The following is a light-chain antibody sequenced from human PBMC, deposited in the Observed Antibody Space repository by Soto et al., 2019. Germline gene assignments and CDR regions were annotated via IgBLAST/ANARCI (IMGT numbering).Light chain of an antibody. CDR1: SSNIGAGYD. J-gene: IGLJ1*01. CDR3: QSYDSSLSVSYV. Sequence: VLTQPPSVSGAPGQRVTISCTGSSSNIGAGYDVHWYQQLPGTAPKLLIYGNSNRPSGVPDRFSGSKSGTSASLAITGLQAEDEADYYCQSYDSSLSVSYVFGTGTKLTVL. CDR2: GNS. V-gene: IGLV1-40*01.